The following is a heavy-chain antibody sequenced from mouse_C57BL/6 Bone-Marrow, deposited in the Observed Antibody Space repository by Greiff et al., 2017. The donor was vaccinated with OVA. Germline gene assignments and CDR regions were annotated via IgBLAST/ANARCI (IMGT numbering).Heavy chain of an antibody. CDR1: GYTFTDYY. Sequence: VQLQQSGPELVKPGASVKISCKASGYTFTDYYMNWVKQSHGKSLEWIGDINPNNGGTSYNQKFKGKATLTVDKSSSTAYMELRSLTSEDSAVYYCASWDYGSSDYFDYWGRGTTLTVSS. D-gene: IGHD1-1*01. CDR2: INPNNGGT. V-gene: IGHV1-26*01. J-gene: IGHJ2*01. CDR3: ASWDYGSSDYFDY.